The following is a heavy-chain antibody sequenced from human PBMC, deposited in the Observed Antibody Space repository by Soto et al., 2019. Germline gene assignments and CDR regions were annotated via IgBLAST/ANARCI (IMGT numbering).Heavy chain of an antibody. CDR3: AKDAQYCSRSSCSGDWYVDL. CDR1: GFTFTSFG. CDR2: ISYDGRSK. V-gene: IGHV3-30*18. D-gene: IGHD2-2*01. Sequence: QVQLVESGGGVVQPGRSLRLSCAASGFTFTSFGMHWVRQAPGKGLEWVAVISYDGRSKYYADSVKGRFTLSRDNSKNTLYVQRNSLRPEDTGVYYCAKDAQYCSRSSCSGDWYVDLWCRGTLVAVSS. J-gene: IGHJ2*01.